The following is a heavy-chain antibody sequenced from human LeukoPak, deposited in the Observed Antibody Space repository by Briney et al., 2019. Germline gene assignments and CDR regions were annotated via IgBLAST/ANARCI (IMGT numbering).Heavy chain of an antibody. CDR1: GGSISSYY. CDR2: IYTSGST. D-gene: IGHD2-15*01. CDR3: ARDNYCSGGSCYPRSAFDI. J-gene: IGHJ3*02. V-gene: IGHV4-4*07. Sequence: SETLSLTWTVSGGSISSYYCGWVRQPAGKGLGWIGRIYTSGSTNYNPSLKSRVTISVDTSKNQFSLKLSSVTAADTAVYYCARDNYCSGGSCYPRSAFDIWGQGTMVTVSS.